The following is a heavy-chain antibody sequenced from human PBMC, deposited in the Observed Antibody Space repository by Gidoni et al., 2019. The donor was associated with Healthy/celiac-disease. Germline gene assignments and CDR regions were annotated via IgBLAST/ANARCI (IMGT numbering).Heavy chain of an antibody. V-gene: IGHV3-73*02. J-gene: IGHJ4*02. Sequence: EVQLVESGGGWVQPGGSLKLTCAASGFTFSDSTMPWVRQAAGKGLEWVGRIRSKANNYATTYASSVNGRFTISRDDSKNTAYLQMNSLKTEDTAVYYCTREWGGSGYWGQGTLVTVSS. CDR3: TREWGGSGY. CDR2: IRSKANNYAT. CDR1: GFTFSDST. D-gene: IGHD1-26*01.